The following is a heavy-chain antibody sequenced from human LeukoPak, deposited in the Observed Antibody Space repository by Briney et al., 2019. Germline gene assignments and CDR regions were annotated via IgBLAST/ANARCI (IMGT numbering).Heavy chain of an antibody. D-gene: IGHD2-2*01. CDR1: GGSFSGYY. J-gene: IGHJ4*02. V-gene: IGHV4-34*01. CDR3: ARGSSSTSFDY. Sequence: LETLSLTCAVYGGSFSGYYWSWIRQPPGKGLEWIGEINHSGSTNYNPSLKSRVTISVDTSKNQFSLKLSSVTAADTAVYYCARGSSSTSFDYWGQGTLVTVSS. CDR2: INHSGST.